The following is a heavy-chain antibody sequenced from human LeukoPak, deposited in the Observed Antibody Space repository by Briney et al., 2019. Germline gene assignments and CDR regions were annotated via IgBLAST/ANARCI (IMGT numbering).Heavy chain of an antibody. V-gene: IGHV3-21*01. J-gene: IGHJ4*02. D-gene: IGHD3-10*01. Sequence: GGSLRLSCAASGFSFGSYGLSWVRQAPGKGLQWVSSISSSSSYIYYADSVKGRFTISRDNSKNTLYLQMNSLRAEDTAVYYCARDTRNYYGSGSYYFDYWGQGTLVTVSS. CDR3: ARDTRNYYGSGSYYFDY. CDR1: GFSFGSYG. CDR2: ISSSSSYI.